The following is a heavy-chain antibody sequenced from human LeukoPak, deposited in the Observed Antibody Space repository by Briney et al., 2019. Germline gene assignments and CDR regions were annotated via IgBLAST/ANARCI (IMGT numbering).Heavy chain of an antibody. D-gene: IGHD3-10*01. CDR1: GYSFDSYA. CDR2: INTNTGKP. J-gene: IGHJ5*02. V-gene: IGHV7-4-1*02. Sequence: ASVKVSCKAFGYSFDSYAISWVRQAPGQGLEWMGWINTNTGKPTYAQGFRGRLAFSLDTSVSTAYLQISGLKAEDTAVYFCARDFGGFDPWGQGTQVTVSS. CDR3: ARDFGGFDP.